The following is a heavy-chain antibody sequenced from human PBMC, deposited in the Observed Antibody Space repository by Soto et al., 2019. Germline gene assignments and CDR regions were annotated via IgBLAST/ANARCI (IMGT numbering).Heavy chain of an antibody. CDR3: ARASLGYWSSARCRSNWFDP. V-gene: IGHV4-31*03. Sequence: SETLSLTCTVSGGSIRSGVYYWTWIRQHPGKGLAWIGYIYYTGSTYYNPSLKSRVTISLDTSKNQFSLKLSSVTAANTAVYYCARASLGYWSSARCRSNWFDPWGQGTLVTVS. J-gene: IGHJ5*02. CDR1: GGSIRSGVYY. D-gene: IGHD2-2*01. CDR2: IYYTGST.